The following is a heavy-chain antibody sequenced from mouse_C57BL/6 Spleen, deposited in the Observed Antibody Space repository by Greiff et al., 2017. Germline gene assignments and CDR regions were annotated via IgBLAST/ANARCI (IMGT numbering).Heavy chain of an antibody. CDR3: ANIYYDYDGGFAY. D-gene: IGHD2-4*01. J-gene: IGHJ3*01. CDR1: GYTFTSYW. Sequence: VQLQQPGAELVKPGASVKMSCKASGYTFTSYWITWVKQRPGQGLEWIGDIYPGSGSTNYNEKFKSKATLTVDTSSSTAYMQLSSLTSEDSAVYYCANIYYDYDGGFAYWGQGTLVTVSA. V-gene: IGHV1-55*01. CDR2: IYPGSGST.